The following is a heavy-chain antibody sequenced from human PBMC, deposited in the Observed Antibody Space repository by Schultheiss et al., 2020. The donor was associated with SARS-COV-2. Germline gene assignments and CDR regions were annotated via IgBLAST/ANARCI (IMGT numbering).Heavy chain of an antibody. CDR1: GGSFSVYY. CDR3: ARDFRAFGSRKFDP. Sequence: SETLSLTCAVYGGSFSVYYWSWIRQPPGKGLQWIGYIHYSGNTYYNPSLKSLVTISVDTSKNQFSLKLSSVTAADTAVYYCARDFRAFGSRKFDPWGQGTLVTVSS. CDR2: IHYSGNT. D-gene: IGHD3-10*01. J-gene: IGHJ5*02. V-gene: IGHV4-59*12.